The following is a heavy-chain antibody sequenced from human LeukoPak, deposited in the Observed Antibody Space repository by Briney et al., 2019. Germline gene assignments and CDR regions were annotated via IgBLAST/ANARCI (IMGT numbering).Heavy chain of an antibody. CDR3: AKRRYDTSSLDWFDP. CDR2: ISATGANT. V-gene: IGHV3-23*01. CDR1: GFTFSSYG. Sequence: GGTLRLSCAASGFTFSSYGMSWVRQAPGKGLEWVSTISATGANTYYADSVKGRFTISRDNSKSTLYLQMNSLRVEDAAVCYCAKRRYDTSSLDWFDPWGQGTLVTVSS. D-gene: IGHD6-13*01. J-gene: IGHJ5*02.